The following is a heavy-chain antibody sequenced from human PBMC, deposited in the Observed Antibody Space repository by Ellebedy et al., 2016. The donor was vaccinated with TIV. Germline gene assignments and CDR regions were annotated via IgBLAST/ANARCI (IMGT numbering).Heavy chain of an antibody. V-gene: IGHV3-64*05. Sequence: GESLKISCSASGFTFSTYSIHWVRRAPGEGLEYVSTISTNGVTAYYADSVRARFIISRDNSRNSVYVQMSSLRAEDTAVYYCVREGVPRGFDIWGQGTMVTVSS. CDR2: ISTNGVTA. CDR1: GFTFSTYS. D-gene: IGHD2-2*01. J-gene: IGHJ3*02. CDR3: VREGVPRGFDI.